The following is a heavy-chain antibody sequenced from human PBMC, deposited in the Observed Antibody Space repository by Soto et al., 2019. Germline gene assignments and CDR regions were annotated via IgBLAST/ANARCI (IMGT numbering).Heavy chain of an antibody. D-gene: IGHD3-16*01. CDR3: ARALGGGRSTDLDY. Sequence: SETLSLTCTVSGGSISSSSYYWGWIRQPPGKGLEWIGSIYYSGSTYYNPSLKSRVTISVDTSKNQFSLKLSSVTAADTAVYYCARALGGGRSTDLDYWGQGTLVTVSS. V-gene: IGHV4-39*01. J-gene: IGHJ4*02. CDR1: GGSISSSSYY. CDR2: IYYSGST.